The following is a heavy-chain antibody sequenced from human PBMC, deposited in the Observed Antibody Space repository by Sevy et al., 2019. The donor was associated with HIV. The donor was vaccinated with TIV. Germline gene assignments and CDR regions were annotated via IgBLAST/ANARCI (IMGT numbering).Heavy chain of an antibody. J-gene: IGHJ4*02. CDR2: VSANYGNT. Sequence: ASVKVSCKTSGYTFTSYGITWVRQAPGQGLEWMGWVSANYGNTKSAQKFQDRDTMTTDTSTSTAYMELKSLRSDDTAIYFCARYPIDVSISNWYYCDYWGQGTLVTVSS. CDR1: GYTFTSYG. V-gene: IGHV1-18*01. D-gene: IGHD6-13*01. CDR3: ARYPIDVSISNWYYCDY.